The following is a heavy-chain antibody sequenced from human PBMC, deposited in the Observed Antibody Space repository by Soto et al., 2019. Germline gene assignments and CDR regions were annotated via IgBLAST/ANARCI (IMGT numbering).Heavy chain of an antibody. J-gene: IGHJ5*02. V-gene: IGHV1-18*01. D-gene: IGHD2-2*01. CDR1: GYSFPNYA. Sequence: ASVKVSCKASGYSFPNYAISWVRQAPGQGLEWMGWISAYNGNTNYAQSLQGRVTMTTDTSTSPAYMELRGLRSDDTAVYYCARVVVLIPSAMLDWFDPWGQGTLVTVSS. CDR3: ARVVVLIPSAMLDWFDP. CDR2: ISAYNGNT.